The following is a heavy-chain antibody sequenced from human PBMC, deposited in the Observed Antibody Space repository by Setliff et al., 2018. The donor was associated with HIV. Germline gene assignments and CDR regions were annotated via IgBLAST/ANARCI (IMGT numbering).Heavy chain of an antibody. V-gene: IGHV1-2*06. Sequence: ASVKVSCKASGYTFTGYYMHWVRQAPGQGLEWMGRINPNSGGTNYAQKLQGRVTMTTDTSTSTAYMELRSLRSDDTAVYYCAREIGVYDSSGYYYVPDAFDIWGQGTMVTVSS. CDR3: AREIGVYDSSGYYYVPDAFDI. D-gene: IGHD3-22*01. CDR1: GYTFTGYY. J-gene: IGHJ3*02. CDR2: INPNSGGT.